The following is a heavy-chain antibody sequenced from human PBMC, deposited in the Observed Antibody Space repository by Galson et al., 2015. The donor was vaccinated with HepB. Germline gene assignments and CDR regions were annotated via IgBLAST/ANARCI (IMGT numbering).Heavy chain of an antibody. CDR1: GYTFTSYG. Sequence: SCKASGYTFTSYGISWVRQAPGQGLEWMGWISAYNGNTNYAQKLQGRVTMTTDTSTSTAYMELRSLRSDDTAVYYCAIDYGGNSIFGYWGQGTLVTVSS. CDR3: AIDYGGNSIFGY. J-gene: IGHJ4*02. CDR2: ISAYNGNT. V-gene: IGHV1-18*04. D-gene: IGHD4-23*01.